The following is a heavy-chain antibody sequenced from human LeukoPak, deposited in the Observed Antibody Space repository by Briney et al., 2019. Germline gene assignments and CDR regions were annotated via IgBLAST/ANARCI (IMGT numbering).Heavy chain of an antibody. V-gene: IGHV3-73*01. D-gene: IGHD6-13*01. J-gene: IGHJ6*03. CDR2: IRSKANSYAT. CDR3: TREVGRWYYYYYYYMDV. CDR1: GFTFSCSA. Sequence: GGSLRLSCAASGFTFSCSAMHLVRQASGKGLEWVGRIRSKANSYATAYAASVKGRFTISRDDSKNTAYLQMNSLKPEDTVVYYCTREVGRWYYYYYYYMDVWGKGTTVTVSS.